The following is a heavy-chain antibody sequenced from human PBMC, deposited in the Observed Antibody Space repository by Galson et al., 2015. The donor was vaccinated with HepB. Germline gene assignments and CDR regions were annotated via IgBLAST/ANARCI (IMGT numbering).Heavy chain of an antibody. CDR3: ARGFLTYYYDSSGPDDAFDI. V-gene: IGHV1-18*01. CDR1: GSTFATYG. Sequence: SVTVSCKASGSTFATYGISWVRQAPGQGLKWMGWISGYNGNTNSAQKFQGRVAMTTETSSSTAFMELRSLRSDDSAVYYCARGFLTYYYDSSGPDDAFDIWGQGTMVTVSS. J-gene: IGHJ3*02. CDR2: ISGYNGNT. D-gene: IGHD3-22*01.